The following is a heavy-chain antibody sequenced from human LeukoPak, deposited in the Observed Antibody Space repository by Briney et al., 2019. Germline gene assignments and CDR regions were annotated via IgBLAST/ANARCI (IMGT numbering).Heavy chain of an antibody. V-gene: IGHV4-59*01. CDR3: ARIQYSSSITY. J-gene: IGHJ4*02. CDR2: IYYSGNT. CDR1: GGSISTYY. Sequence: SETLSLTCTVSGGSISTYYWSWIWQPPGKGLEWIGYIYYSGNTNSNPSLKSRVTISADTSKNQISLKLSSVTAADAAVYYCARIQYSSSITYWGQGTLVTVSS. D-gene: IGHD6-6*01.